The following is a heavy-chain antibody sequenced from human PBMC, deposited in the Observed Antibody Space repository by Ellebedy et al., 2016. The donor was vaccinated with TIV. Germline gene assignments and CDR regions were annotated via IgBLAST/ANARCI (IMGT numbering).Heavy chain of an antibody. CDR2: IGSPSTYI. Sequence: GESLKISXVGSGFNFSTCSMSWVRQAPGKGLDWVSSIGSPSTYIYYADSVRGRFTVSRDNAKNSLYLQMNGLRVEDTAMYYCVRTPTGYDPRHFDYWGQGTLVTVPS. D-gene: IGHD5-12*01. CDR1: GFNFSTCS. J-gene: IGHJ4*02. V-gene: IGHV3-21*01. CDR3: VRTPTGYDPRHFDY.